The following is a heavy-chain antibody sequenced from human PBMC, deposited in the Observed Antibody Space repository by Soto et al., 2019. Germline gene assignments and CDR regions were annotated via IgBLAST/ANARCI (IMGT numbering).Heavy chain of an antibody. CDR2: INHSGNT. J-gene: IGHJ4*02. CDR1: GGSFNGYY. D-gene: IGHD3-10*01. CDR3: ARGGGSGSKYGY. V-gene: IGHV4-34*01. Sequence: QVQLQQWGAGLLKPSETLSLTCAVYGGSFNGYYWSWIRQPPGKGLEWIGEINHSGNTNYNPSLKSRVTISVDTSKNQFSLKLGSVTAADTAGYYCARGGGSGSKYGYWGQGTLVTVSS.